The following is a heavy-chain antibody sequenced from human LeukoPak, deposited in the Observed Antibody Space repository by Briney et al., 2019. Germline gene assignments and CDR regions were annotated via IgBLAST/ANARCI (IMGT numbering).Heavy chain of an antibody. D-gene: IGHD6-13*01. CDR2: IGTAGDP. V-gene: IGHV3-13*05. Sequence: PGGSLRLSCAASGFTFSSYDMHWVRQATGKGLEWVSAIGTAGDPYYPGSVKGRFTISRENAKNSLYLQMNSLRAGDTAVYYCARSPLPMDSSSWYEPIDYWGQGTLVTVSS. CDR3: ARSPLPMDSSSWYEPIDY. J-gene: IGHJ4*02. CDR1: GFTFSSYD.